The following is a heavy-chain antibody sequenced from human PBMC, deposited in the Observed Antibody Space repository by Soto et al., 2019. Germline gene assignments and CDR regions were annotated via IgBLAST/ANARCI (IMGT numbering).Heavy chain of an antibody. Sequence: QVQLMQSGAEVKKPGASVKVSCKASGYTFTSYGISWVRQAPGQGLEWMGWISTYNGNTNYAQKLQGRVTMTTDTYTSTAYMEVRSLRSDDTAVYYCGRDLYQSVFYYGMDVWGQGTTVTVSS. D-gene: IGHD2-2*01. CDR1: GYTFTSYG. CDR2: ISTYNGNT. V-gene: IGHV1-18*01. J-gene: IGHJ6*02. CDR3: GRDLYQSVFYYGMDV.